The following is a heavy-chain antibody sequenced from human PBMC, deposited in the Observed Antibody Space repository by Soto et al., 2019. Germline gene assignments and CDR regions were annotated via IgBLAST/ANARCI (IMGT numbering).Heavy chain of an antibody. CDR1: GFTFSSYA. V-gene: IGHV3-23*01. CDR3: AKDRRGYSSSLGEGEPN. CDR2: ISGSGGST. Sequence: GGSLRLSCAASGFTFSSYAMSWVRQAPGKGLEWVSAISGSGGSTYYADSVKGRFTISRDNSKNTLYLQMNSLRAEDTAVYYCAKDRRGYSSSLGEGEPNWGQGTLVTVSS. D-gene: IGHD6-13*01. J-gene: IGHJ4*02.